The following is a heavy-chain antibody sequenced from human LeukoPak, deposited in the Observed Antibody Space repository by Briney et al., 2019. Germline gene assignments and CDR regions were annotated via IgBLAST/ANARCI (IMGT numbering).Heavy chain of an antibody. J-gene: IGHJ4*02. CDR2: ISGSSVTT. V-gene: IGHV3-23*01. CDR3: AKLDYYGNY. Sequence: PGGSLRLSCAASGFTFSSYGMSWVRQAPGKGLEWVSTISGSSVTTYYADSVKGRFTISRDNSKNTLYLQMNSLRAEDTAVYYCAKLDYYGNYWGQGTLVTVSS. D-gene: IGHD3-10*01. CDR1: GFTFSSYG.